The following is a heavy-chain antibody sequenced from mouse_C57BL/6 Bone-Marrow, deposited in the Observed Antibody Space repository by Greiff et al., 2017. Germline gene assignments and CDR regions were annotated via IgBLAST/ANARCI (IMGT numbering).Heavy chain of an antibody. CDR1: GYTFTSYW. D-gene: IGHD1-1*01. CDR3: AREVYYGSSYYFDY. CDR2: IDPSDSYT. J-gene: IGHJ2*01. Sequence: VQLQQSGAELVMPGASVKLSCKASGYTFTSYWMHWVKQRPGQGLEWIGEIDPSDSYTNYNQKFKGKSTLTVDKSSSTAYMQRSSLTSEDSAVYYCAREVYYGSSYYFDYWGQGTTLTVSS. V-gene: IGHV1-69*01.